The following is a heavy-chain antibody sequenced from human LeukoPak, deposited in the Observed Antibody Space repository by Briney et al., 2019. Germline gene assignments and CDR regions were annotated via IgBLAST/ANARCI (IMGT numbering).Heavy chain of an antibody. Sequence: SETLSLTCTVSGGSISSYYWSWIQQPPGKGLEWIGYIYYSGSTNYNPSLKSRVTISVDTSKNQFSLKLSSVTAADTAVYYCARAGSSGYYPYYYYYMDVWGKGTTVTISS. CDR3: ARAGSSGYYPYYYYYMDV. D-gene: IGHD3-22*01. CDR2: IYYSGST. V-gene: IGHV4-59*01. CDR1: GGSISSYY. J-gene: IGHJ6*03.